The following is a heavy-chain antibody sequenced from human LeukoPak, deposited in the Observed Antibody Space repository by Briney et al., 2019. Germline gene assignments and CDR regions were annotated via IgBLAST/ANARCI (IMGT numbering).Heavy chain of an antibody. Sequence: SETLSLTCTVSGGSISSGGYYWSGLRQHPGKGLEWIGYIYYSGSTYYNPSLKSRVSISVDTSKNQFSLKLSSVTAADTAVYYCARGGGFTVSDFDYWGQGTLVTVSS. J-gene: IGHJ4*02. CDR2: IYYSGST. V-gene: IGHV4-31*03. CDR3: ARGGGFTVSDFDY. CDR1: GGSISSGGYY. D-gene: IGHD4-11*01.